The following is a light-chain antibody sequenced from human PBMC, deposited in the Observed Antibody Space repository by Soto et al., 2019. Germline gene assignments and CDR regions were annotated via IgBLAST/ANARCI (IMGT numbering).Light chain of an antibody. CDR1: QRVGNSS. J-gene: IGKJ4*01. V-gene: IGKV3-20*01. Sequence: EIGLTQSPATLSLSPGERAILSCRASQRVGNSSLAWYQQRPGQAPRLLIYGVSTRATGIPDRFSGSGSGTVFTLTISRLEAADFAVYFCQQFGTSSAFGGATKVEIK. CDR3: QQFGTSSA. CDR2: GVS.